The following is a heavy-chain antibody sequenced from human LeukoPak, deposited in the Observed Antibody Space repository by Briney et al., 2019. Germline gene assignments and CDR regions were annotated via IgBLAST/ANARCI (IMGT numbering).Heavy chain of an antibody. V-gene: IGHV4-61*02. CDR2: IYTSGST. CDR3: ARDLKYCSSTSCYTT. Sequence: PSQTLSLTCTVSGGSISSGSYYWSWIRQPAGKGLEWIGRIYTSGSTNYNPSLKSRVTISVDTSKNQFSLKLSSVTAADTAMYYCARDLKYCSSTSCYTTWGQGTLVTVSS. CDR1: GGSISSGSYY. D-gene: IGHD2-2*02. J-gene: IGHJ4*02.